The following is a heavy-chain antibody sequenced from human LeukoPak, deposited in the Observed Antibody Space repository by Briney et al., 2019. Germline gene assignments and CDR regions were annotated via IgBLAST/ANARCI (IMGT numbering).Heavy chain of an antibody. D-gene: IGHD5-18*01. CDR1: GFTFSTYG. V-gene: IGHV3-23*01. CDR3: AKASRFGYSYGPREYFYYMDV. CDR2: ISGSGGST. J-gene: IGHJ6*03. Sequence: PGGTLRLSCAASGFTFSTYGMSWVRQAPGKGLEWVSTISGSGGSTYYADSVKGRFTISRDNSKNTLYVQINSLRVEDTAVYYCAKASRFGYSYGPREYFYYMDVWGKGTTVTISS.